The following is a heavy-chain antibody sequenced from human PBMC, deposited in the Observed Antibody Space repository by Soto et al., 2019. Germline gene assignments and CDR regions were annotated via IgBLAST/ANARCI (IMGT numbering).Heavy chain of an antibody. V-gene: IGHV1-8*01. J-gene: IGHJ4*02. Sequence: ASVKVSCKASGYTFTSYDINWVRQATGQGLEWMGWMNPNSGNTGYAQKFQGRVTMTRNTSISTAYMELSSLRSDDTAVYYCARDSAMVQASDYWGQGTLVTVSS. D-gene: IGHD5-18*01. CDR2: MNPNSGNT. CDR3: ARDSAMVQASDY. CDR1: GYTFTSYD.